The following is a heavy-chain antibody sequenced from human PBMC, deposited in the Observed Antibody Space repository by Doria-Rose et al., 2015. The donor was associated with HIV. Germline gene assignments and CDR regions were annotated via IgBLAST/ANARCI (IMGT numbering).Heavy chain of an antibody. CDR3: AVVGATMGAFDI. CDR1: FDDYG. V-gene: IGHV3-20*03. J-gene: IGHJ3*02. D-gene: IGHD1-26*01. CDR2: ISWNGGST. Sequence: FDDYGMSWVRQAPGKGLEWVSGISWNGGSTGYADSVKGRFTISRDNAKNSLYLQMNSLRAEDTALYYCAVVGATMGAFDIWGQGTMVTVSS.